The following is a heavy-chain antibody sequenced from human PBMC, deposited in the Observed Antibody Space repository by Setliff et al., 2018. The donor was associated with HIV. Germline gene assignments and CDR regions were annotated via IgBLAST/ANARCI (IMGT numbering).Heavy chain of an antibody. CDR3: ARDPAPSSSASYFQH. D-gene: IGHD6-6*01. CDR2: INPSSGST. V-gene: IGHV1-46*01. Sequence: PSVKVSCKASGYTFTSYYMHWVRQAPGQGLEWMGIINPSSGSTTYAQKFQGRVTMTRDTSTSTVYMELNSLRSEDTAVYYCARDPAPSSSASYFQHWGQGTPVTVSS. J-gene: IGHJ1*01. CDR1: GYTFTSYY.